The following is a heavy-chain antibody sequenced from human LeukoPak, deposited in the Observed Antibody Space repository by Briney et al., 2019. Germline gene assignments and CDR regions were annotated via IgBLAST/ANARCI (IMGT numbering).Heavy chain of an antibody. V-gene: IGHV3-74*01. Sequence: GGSLRLSCAASGFTFSSYSMNWVRQAPGKGLVWVSRINSDGSSTSYADSVKGRFTISRDNAKNTLYLQMNSLRAEDTAVYYCARRVVVPAAPYYFDYWGQGTLVTVSS. D-gene: IGHD2-2*01. CDR3: ARRVVVPAAPYYFDY. J-gene: IGHJ4*02. CDR2: INSDGSST. CDR1: GFTFSSYS.